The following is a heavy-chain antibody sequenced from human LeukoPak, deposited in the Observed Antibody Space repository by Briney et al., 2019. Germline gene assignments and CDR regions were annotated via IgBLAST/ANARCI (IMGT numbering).Heavy chain of an antibody. CDR1: GYSISGPYY. CDR2: IYHTGST. J-gene: IGHJ4*02. V-gene: IGHV4-38-2*02. CDR3: ATLAYDNSGSYYFDS. Sequence: AETLSLTCIVSGYSISGPYYWGWIRQTPGKGLEWIGTIYHTGSTYYGPTLKSRVSISVDTSKNQFSLKLTSVTAADTAIYYCATLAYDNSGSYYFDSWGQGTQVTVSS. D-gene: IGHD3-10*01.